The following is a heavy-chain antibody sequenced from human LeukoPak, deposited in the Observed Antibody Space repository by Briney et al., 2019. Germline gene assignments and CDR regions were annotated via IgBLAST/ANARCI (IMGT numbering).Heavy chain of an antibody. J-gene: IGHJ3*02. Sequence: PGGSLRLSCAASGFTFSSYGMHWVRQAPGKGLEWVAVIWYDGSNKYYADSVKGRFTISRDNSKNTLYLQMNSLRAEDTAVYYCARESGSGWFDAFDIWGQGTMVTVSS. D-gene: IGHD3-10*01. CDR1: GFTFSSYG. CDR3: ARESGSGWFDAFDI. CDR2: IWYDGSNK. V-gene: IGHV3-33*01.